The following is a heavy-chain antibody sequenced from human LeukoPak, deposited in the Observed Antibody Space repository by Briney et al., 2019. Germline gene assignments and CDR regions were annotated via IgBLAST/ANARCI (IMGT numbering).Heavy chain of an antibody. J-gene: IGHJ4*02. CDR1: GFTFSSYA. Sequence: GGSLRLSCAASGFTFSSYAMSWVRQAPGKGLEWVSVISVSGGSTYYADSVKGRFTISRDSSKNTLYLQMNSLRVEDTAVYYCAKGGGATVPFDNWGQGTLVTVSS. CDR3: AKGGGATVPFDN. V-gene: IGHV3-23*01. CDR2: ISVSGGST. D-gene: IGHD4-11*01.